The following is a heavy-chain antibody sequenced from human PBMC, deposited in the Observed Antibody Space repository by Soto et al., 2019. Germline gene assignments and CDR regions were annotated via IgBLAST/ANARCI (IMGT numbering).Heavy chain of an antibody. CDR3: AKGSSGWYERFDY. J-gene: IGHJ4*02. V-gene: IGHV3-23*01. CDR1: GFTFSSYA. D-gene: IGHD6-19*01. Sequence: EVQLLESGGSLVQPGGSLRLSCAASGFTFSSYAMSWVRQAPGKGLEWVSAISGSGGSTYYADSVKGRFTISRDNSKNSLYLHMNSLRAEDTAVYYCAKGSSGWYERFDYWGQGTLVTVAS. CDR2: ISGSGGST.